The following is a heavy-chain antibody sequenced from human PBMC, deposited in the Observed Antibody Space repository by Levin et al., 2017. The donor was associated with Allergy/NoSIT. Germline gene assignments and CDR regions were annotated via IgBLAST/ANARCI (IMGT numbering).Heavy chain of an antibody. V-gene: IGHV4-4*02. D-gene: IGHD6-19*01. CDR3: ARGAVAGRPWELDY. CDR1: GGSISSSNW. J-gene: IGHJ4*02. CDR2: IYHSGST. Sequence: RASETLSLTCAVSGGSISSSNWWSWVRQPPGKGLEWIGEIYHSGSTNYNPSLKSRVTISVDKSKNQFSLKLSSVTAADTAVYYCARGAVAGRPWELDYWGQGTLVTVSS.